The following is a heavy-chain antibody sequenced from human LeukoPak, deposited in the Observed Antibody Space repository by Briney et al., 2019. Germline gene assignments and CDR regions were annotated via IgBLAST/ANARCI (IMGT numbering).Heavy chain of an antibody. CDR2: ISFDGSNK. Sequence: SCKASGGTFSSYGMHWVRQAPGKGLEWVAVISFDGSNKYYGDAVRGRFTISRDNSKNTLYLQLNSLRAEDTAIYYCAKESPTYREFDYWGQGTLVTVSS. CDR3: AKESPTYREFDY. D-gene: IGHD2/OR15-2a*01. CDR1: GGTFSSYG. J-gene: IGHJ4*02. V-gene: IGHV3-30*18.